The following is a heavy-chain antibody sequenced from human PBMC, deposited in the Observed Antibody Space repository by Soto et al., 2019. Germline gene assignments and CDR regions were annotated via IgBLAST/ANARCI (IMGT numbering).Heavy chain of an antibody. Sequence: QVQLVESGGGVVQPGRSLRLSCAASGFTFSRYGMHWVRQAPGKGLEWVAFIAYDGNFRFYVDSVKGRFTISRDNSKNSLYLQMNSLRSEDTAVYYCAKASVPHDPFDMNGYDYFDYWGQGARVAVSS. V-gene: IGHV3-30*18. J-gene: IGHJ4*02. CDR1: GFTFSRYG. D-gene: IGHD3-9*01. CDR3: AKASVPHDPFDMNGYDYFDY. CDR2: IAYDGNFR.